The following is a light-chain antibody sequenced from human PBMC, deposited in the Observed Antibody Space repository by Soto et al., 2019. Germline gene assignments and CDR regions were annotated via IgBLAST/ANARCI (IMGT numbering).Light chain of an antibody. V-gene: IGKV1-5*03. CDR1: QSISSW. CDR3: QQYNTYPWT. CDR2: KAS. Sequence: DIQMTQSPSTLSASVGDRVTITCRAGQSISSWLAWYQQKPGKAPKLLIYKASSLESGVPSRFSASGSGTEFTLTINSLQPDDFATYYCQQYNTYPWTFGQGTKVEIK. J-gene: IGKJ1*01.